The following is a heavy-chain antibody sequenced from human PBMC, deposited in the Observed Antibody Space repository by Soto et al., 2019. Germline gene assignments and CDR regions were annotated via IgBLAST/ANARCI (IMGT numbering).Heavy chain of an antibody. CDR2: SNHSGDT. J-gene: IGHJ4*02. V-gene: IGHV4-34*01. CDR3: ASNGGHPGSRAFDWLKFGYFKL. CDR1: GASLATPS. Sequence: TXSLTCSVSGASLATPSGSWLHQPPGKGLEWIGTSNHSGDTEYNPSLESRFTISVDTSENHFSLSLTSVTAADTAVYYRASNGGHPGSRAFDWLKFGYFKLWDQGALVTVSS. D-gene: IGHD3-9*01.